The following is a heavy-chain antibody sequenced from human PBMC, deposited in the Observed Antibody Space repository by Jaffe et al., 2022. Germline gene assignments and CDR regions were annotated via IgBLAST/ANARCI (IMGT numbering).Heavy chain of an antibody. CDR3: ARVVCSGGSCYGSWYFDL. D-gene: IGHD2-15*01. Sequence: QLQLQESGSGLVKPSQTLSLTCAVSGGSISSGGYSWSWIRQPPGKGLEWIGYIYHSGSTYYNPSLKSRVTISVDRSKNQFSLKLSSVTAADTAVYYCARVVCSGGSCYGSWYFDLWGRGTLVTVSS. J-gene: IGHJ2*01. V-gene: IGHV4-30-2*01. CDR2: IYHSGST. CDR1: GGSISSGGYS.